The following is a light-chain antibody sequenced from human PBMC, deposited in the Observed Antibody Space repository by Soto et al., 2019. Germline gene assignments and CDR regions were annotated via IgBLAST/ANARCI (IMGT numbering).Light chain of an antibody. J-gene: IGLJ1*01. Sequence: ALAQPPSASGSPGQSVTISCTGTSSDVGANNDYVSWYQQHPGKVPKLMIYEVSKRPPGVPDRFSGSKSGNTASLTVSGLQADDEADYYCSSYAGSDNFVFGTGTKGTVL. CDR3: SSYAGSDNFV. CDR1: SSDVGANNDY. V-gene: IGLV2-8*01. CDR2: EVS.